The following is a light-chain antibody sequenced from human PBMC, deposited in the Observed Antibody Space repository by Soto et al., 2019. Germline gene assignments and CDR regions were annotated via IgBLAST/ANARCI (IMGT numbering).Light chain of an antibody. CDR3: CSSVGATTYV. V-gene: IGLV2-23*01. CDR2: EGI. J-gene: IGLJ1*01. Sequence: QSVLAQPGSVSGSPGESITISCTGTSSTVGGFNVVSWYQQHPGKAPKVIIYEGIKRPSGVSNRFSGSNSGSTASLTISGLQAEDEADYSCCSSVGATTYVFGNGKKVTVL. CDR1: SSTVGGFNV.